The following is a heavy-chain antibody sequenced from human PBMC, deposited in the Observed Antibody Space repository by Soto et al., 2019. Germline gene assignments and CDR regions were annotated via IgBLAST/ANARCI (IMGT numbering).Heavy chain of an antibody. J-gene: IGHJ3*02. D-gene: IGHD3-16*01. CDR3: AGERGNNAFDI. Sequence: EVQLVESGGGLVQPGGSLRLSCAASGFTFSSYGMNWVRQAPGKGLEWVSYISSSSSTIYYADSVKGRFTISRDNAKNSLYLQMNSLRAEDTAVYYCAGERGNNAFDIWGQGTMVTVSS. V-gene: IGHV3-48*01. CDR2: ISSSSSTI. CDR1: GFTFSSYG.